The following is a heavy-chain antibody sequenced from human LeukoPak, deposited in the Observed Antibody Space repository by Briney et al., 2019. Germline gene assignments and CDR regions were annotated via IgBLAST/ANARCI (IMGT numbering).Heavy chain of an antibody. CDR1: GFSFNSHG. V-gene: IGHV3-30*18. J-gene: IGHJ4*02. Sequence: GGSLRLSCAASGFSFNSHGMHWVRQAPDKGLEWVAVISDDGSKGYYADSVKGRFTISRENSKNVLYLQMSSLRAEDTAVYYCAKDYNRGLPDYWGQGTLVIVSS. CDR3: AKDYNRGLPDY. D-gene: IGHD2-21*01. CDR2: ISDDGSKG.